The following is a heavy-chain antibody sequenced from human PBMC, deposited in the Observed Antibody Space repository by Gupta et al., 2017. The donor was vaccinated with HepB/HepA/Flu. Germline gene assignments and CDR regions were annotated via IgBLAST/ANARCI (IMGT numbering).Heavy chain of an antibody. CDR1: GSTVSSYG. J-gene: IGHJ4*02. D-gene: IGHD2/OR15-2a*01. Sequence: EVQLAESGGGLVQPGGSLRLSCAASGSTVSSYGMHWFRQAPAQGLVWASRMNQHGSVINYADSVKGRFTISRDNTKNALYLQMNSLSAEDTAIYFCSRDTFGPYDYWGQGTLVTVSS. CDR2: MNQHGSVI. CDR3: SRDTFGPYDY. V-gene: IGHV3-74*01.